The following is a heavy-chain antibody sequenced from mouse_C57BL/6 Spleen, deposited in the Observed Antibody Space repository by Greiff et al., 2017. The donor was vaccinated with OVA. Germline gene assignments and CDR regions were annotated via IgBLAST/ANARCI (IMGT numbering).Heavy chain of an antibody. CDR3: ARSSGYEDY. D-gene: IGHD3-2*02. V-gene: IGHV1-59*01. J-gene: IGHJ4*01. Sequence: QVQLQQPGAELVRPGTSVKLSCKASGYTFTSYWMPWVKQRPGQGLEWIGVIDPSDSYTNYNQKFKGKATLTVDTSSSTAYMQLSSLTSEDSAVYYCARSSGYEDYWGQGTSVTVSS. CDR1: GYTFTSYW. CDR2: IDPSDSYT.